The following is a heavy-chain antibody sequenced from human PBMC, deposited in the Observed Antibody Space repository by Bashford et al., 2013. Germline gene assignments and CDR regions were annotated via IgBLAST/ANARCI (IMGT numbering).Heavy chain of an antibody. CDR2: ISSSSSTI. V-gene: IGHV3-48*02. J-gene: IGHJ3*02. D-gene: IGHD2-15*01. Sequence: VRQAPGRGWSGFSYISSSSSTIYYADSVKGRFTISRDNAKNSLYLQMNSLRDEDTAVYYCARDCSGGRRLDAFDIWGQGTMVTVSS. CDR3: ARDCSGGRRLDAFDI.